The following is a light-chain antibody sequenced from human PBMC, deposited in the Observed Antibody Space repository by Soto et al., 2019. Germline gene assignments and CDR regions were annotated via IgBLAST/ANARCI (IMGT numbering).Light chain of an antibody. J-gene: IGKJ1*01. V-gene: IGKV3-11*01. CDR1: QTVSSQ. Sequence: LFTQSPATLSFSPGESATLSCRASQTVSSQLAWYQQKPGQAPRLLIYDASKRATGVPGRFSGSGSGTDFTLTISSLEPDDFGVYYCQQRSSWPTFGQGTKV. CDR3: QQRSSWPT. CDR2: DAS.